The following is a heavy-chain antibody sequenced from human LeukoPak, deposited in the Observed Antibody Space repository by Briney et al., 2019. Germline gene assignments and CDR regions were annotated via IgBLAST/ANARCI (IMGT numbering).Heavy chain of an antibody. CDR3: ASSIIRGGYYYYMDV. J-gene: IGHJ6*03. D-gene: IGHD3-10*01. V-gene: IGHV5-51*01. CDR2: IYPGDSDT. CDR1: GYSFTSYW. Sequence: GESLKISCKGSGYSFTSYWIGWVRQMPGKGLEWMGIIYPGDSDTRYSPSFQGQVTISADKSISTAYLQWSSLKASDTAVYYCASSIIRGGYYYYMDVWGKGTTVTVSS.